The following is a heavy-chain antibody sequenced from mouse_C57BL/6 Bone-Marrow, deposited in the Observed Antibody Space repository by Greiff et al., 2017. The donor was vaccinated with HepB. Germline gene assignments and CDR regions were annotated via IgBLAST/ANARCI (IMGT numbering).Heavy chain of an antibody. D-gene: IGHD1-1*01. CDR2: IDPSDSYT. CDR3: ARTLYYGSSYDY. CDR1: GYTFTSYW. J-gene: IGHJ2*01. Sequence: VQLQQPGAELEMPGASVKLSCKASGYTFTSYWMHWVKQRPGQGLEWIGEIDPSDSYTNYNQKFKGKSTLTVDKSSSTAYMQLSSLTSEDSAVYYCARTLYYGSSYDYWGQGTTLTVSS. V-gene: IGHV1-69*01.